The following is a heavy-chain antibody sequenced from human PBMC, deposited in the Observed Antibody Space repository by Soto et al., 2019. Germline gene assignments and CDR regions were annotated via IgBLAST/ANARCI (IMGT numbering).Heavy chain of an antibody. CDR3: AKKLLEEPADYYDTKADVLDT. D-gene: IGHD3-22*01. CDR2: ISYDGSRT. Sequence: QVQLVESGGGVVQPGRPLRLSCAASGFTFSRYGMHWVRQAPGKGLEWVSFISYDGSRTYYADSVKGRFTISRDNSKNTGFLQMESLRAEDTAVYYCAKKLLEEPADYYDTKADVLDTWGQGRMVTVSS. J-gene: IGHJ3*02. CDR1: GFTFSRYG. V-gene: IGHV3-33*06.